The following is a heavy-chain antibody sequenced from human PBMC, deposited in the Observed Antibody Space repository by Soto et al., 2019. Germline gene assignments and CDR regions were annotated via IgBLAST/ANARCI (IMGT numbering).Heavy chain of an antibody. D-gene: IGHD3-3*01. Sequence: ASVKVSCKASGGTFSSYTISWVRQAPGQGLEWMGRIIPILGIANYAQKFQGRVTITADKSTSTAYMELSSLRSEDTAVYYCARVDTQPAPRTSSRVFVAFDIWGQGTMVTVSS. CDR3: ARVDTQPAPRTSSRVFVAFDI. J-gene: IGHJ3*02. CDR1: GGTFSSYT. V-gene: IGHV1-69*02. CDR2: IIPILGIA.